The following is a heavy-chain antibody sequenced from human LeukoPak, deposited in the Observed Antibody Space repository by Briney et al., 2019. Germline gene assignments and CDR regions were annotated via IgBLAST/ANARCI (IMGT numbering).Heavy chain of an antibody. J-gene: IGHJ4*02. V-gene: IGHV4-39*07. CDR2: IYYSGST. D-gene: IGHD6-6*01. CDR1: GGSISSSSYY. CDR3: ARGGAARHFDY. Sequence: SETLPLTCTVSGGSISSSSYYWGWIRQPPGKGLEWIGSIYYSGSTNYNPPLKSRVTISVDTSKNQFSLKLSSVTAADTAVYYCARGGAARHFDYWGQGTLVTVSS.